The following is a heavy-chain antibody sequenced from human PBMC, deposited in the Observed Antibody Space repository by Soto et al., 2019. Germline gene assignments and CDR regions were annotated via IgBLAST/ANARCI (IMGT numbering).Heavy chain of an antibody. CDR2: INHSGST. CDR3: ARVGLRDAFDI. CDR1: GGSFSGYY. J-gene: IGHJ3*02. Sequence: SETLSLTCAVYGGSFSGYYWSWIRQPPGKGLEWIGEINHSGSTNYNPSLKSRFTISVDTSKNQLSLKLSSVTAADTAVYYCARVGLRDAFDIWGQGTMVTVS. V-gene: IGHV4-34*01. D-gene: IGHD5-12*01.